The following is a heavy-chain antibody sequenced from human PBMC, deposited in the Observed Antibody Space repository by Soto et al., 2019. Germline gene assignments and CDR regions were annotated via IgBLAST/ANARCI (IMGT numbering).Heavy chain of an antibody. CDR2: ISSSSSYI. V-gene: IGHV3-21*01. CDR1: GFTFSSYS. Sequence: GGSLRLSCAASGFTFSSYSMNWVRQAPGKGLEWVSSISSSSSYIYYADSVKGRFTISRDNAKNSLYLQMNSLRAEDTAVYYCARDRRRREVLVSYYYMDVWGKGTTVTVSS. D-gene: IGHD2-8*02. J-gene: IGHJ6*03. CDR3: ARDRRRREVLVSYYYMDV.